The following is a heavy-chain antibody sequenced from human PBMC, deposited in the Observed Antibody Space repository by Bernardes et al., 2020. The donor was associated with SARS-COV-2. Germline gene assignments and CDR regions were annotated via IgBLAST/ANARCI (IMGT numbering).Heavy chain of an antibody. CDR1: GFTFSSSG. D-gene: IGHD5-18*01. V-gene: IGHV3-33*01. CDR3: ARDSEDTAMVWYYYGMDV. Sequence: VGSLFLSCAASGFTFSSSGMHWVRQAPDKGLEWVAVIWYDGSNKYYADSVKGRFTISRDNSKNTLYLQMNSLRAEDTAVYYCARDSEDTAMVWYYYGMDVWGQGTTVTVSS. J-gene: IGHJ6*02. CDR2: IWYDGSNK.